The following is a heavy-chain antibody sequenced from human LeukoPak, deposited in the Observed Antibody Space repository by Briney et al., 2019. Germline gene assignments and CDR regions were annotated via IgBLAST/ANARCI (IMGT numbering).Heavy chain of an antibody. V-gene: IGHV4-39*01. CDR3: ARESQRTNWFDP. J-gene: IGHJ5*02. CDR1: GGSISSSSYY. CDR2: IYYSGST. Sequence: SETLSLTCTVSGGSISSSSYYWGWIRQPPGKGLEWIGSIYYSGSTYYNPSLKSRITISVDTSKNQSSLKLSSVTAADTAVYYCARESQRTNWFDPWGQGTLVTVSS.